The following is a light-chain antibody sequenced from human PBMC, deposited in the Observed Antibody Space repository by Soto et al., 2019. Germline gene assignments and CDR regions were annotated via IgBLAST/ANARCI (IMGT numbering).Light chain of an antibody. CDR3: STWDGSLSGWV. V-gene: IGLV1-47*01. Sequence: QPVLTQPPSASGTPGQRVTISCSGSSSNIGSNYVYWYQQLPGTAPKLLTYRIDQRPSGVPDRFSGSKSGTSASLAISGLRSEDEADYYCSTWDGSLSGWVFGGGTKLTVL. CDR2: RID. CDR1: SSNIGSNY. J-gene: IGLJ3*02.